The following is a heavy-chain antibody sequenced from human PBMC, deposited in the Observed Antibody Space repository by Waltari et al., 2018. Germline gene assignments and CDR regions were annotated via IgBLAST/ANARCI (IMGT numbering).Heavy chain of an antibody. V-gene: IGHV2-5*02. J-gene: IGHJ4*02. CDR1: GFSPSTRGGG. CDR3: AHHQNYGSGDFDY. Sequence: QINLKESGTTLVKPQQTLKLTCRCDGFSPSTRGGGVGWIRQPPGKALEWLALIYWDDDKRYSPSLQSRLTITKDTSKNQVVLTMTNMDPVDTATYYCAHHQNYGSGDFDYWGQGTLVTISS. CDR2: IYWDDDK. D-gene: IGHD3-10*01.